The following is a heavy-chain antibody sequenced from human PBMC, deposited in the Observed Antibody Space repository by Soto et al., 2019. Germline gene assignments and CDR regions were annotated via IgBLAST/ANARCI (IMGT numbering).Heavy chain of an antibody. D-gene: IGHD3-22*01. CDR1: GYTFTGYY. V-gene: IGHV1-2*02. CDR3: ARALPHSYYYDSSGYSADY. CDR2: INPNSGGT. J-gene: IGHJ4*02. Sequence: ASVKVSCKASGYTFTGYYMHWVRQAPGQGLEWMGWINPNSGGTNYAQKFQGRVTMTRDTSISTAYMELSRLRSDDTAVYYCARALPHSYYYDSSGYSADYWGQGTLVPVYS.